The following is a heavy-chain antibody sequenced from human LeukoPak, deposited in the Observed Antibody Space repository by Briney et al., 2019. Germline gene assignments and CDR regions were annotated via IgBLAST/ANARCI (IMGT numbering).Heavy chain of an antibody. V-gene: IGHV3-53*05. J-gene: IGHJ4*02. D-gene: IGHD3-9*01. CDR1: GFTVSSNY. Sequence: GSLRLSCAASGFTVSSNYMSWVRQAPGKGLEWVSVIYSGGSTYYADSVKGRFTISRDNAKNSLYLQMNSLRAEDTALYYCAKDKGSYDILTAHLDYWGQGTLVTVSS. CDR3: AKDKGSYDILTAHLDY. CDR2: IYSGGST.